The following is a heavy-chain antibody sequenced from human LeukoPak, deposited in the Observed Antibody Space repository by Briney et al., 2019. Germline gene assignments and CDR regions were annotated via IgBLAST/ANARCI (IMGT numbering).Heavy chain of an antibody. Sequence: SETLSLTCSVSGGSISSSNYYWGWIRQPPGKGLEWIGYIYYSGSTNYNPSLKSRVTISVDTSKNQFSLKLSSVTAADTAVYYCAREWGSSYDYWGQGTLVTVSS. CDR1: GGSISSSNYY. D-gene: IGHD6-13*01. CDR3: AREWGSSYDY. CDR2: IYYSGST. V-gene: IGHV4-61*01. J-gene: IGHJ4*02.